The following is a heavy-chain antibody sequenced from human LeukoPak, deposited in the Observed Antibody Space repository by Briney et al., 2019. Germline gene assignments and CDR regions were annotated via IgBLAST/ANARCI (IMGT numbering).Heavy chain of an antibody. CDR3: TRGLPRANDAFDI. J-gene: IGHJ3*02. CDR2: IYYGGTT. CDR1: GGSISTSSYY. Sequence: PSETLSLTCTVSGGSISTSSYYWGWIRQPPGKGLEWIGSIYYGGTTYYNPSLKSRVSISVDTSESQFSLKLSSVIAADTALYYCTRGLPRANDAFDIWGRGTMVTVSS. V-gene: IGHV4-39*01.